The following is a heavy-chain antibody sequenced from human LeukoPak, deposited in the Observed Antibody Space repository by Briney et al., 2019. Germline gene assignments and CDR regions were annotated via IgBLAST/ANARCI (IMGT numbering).Heavy chain of an antibody. CDR2: IRSKANSYVT. J-gene: IGHJ4*02. CDR1: GFTFSGSA. V-gene: IGHV3-73*01. Sequence: GGSLRLSCAASGFTFSGSAMHWVRQASGKGLEWVGRIRSKANSYVTAYAASVKGRFTISRDDSKNTAYLQMNSLKTEDTAVYYCTRHQELWFGEFNPFDYWGQGTLVTVSS. CDR3: TRHQELWFGEFNPFDY. D-gene: IGHD3-10*01.